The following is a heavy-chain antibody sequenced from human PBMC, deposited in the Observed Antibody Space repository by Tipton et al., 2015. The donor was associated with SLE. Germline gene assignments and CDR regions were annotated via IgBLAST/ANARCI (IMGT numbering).Heavy chain of an antibody. CDR1: GDSLRRSY. Sequence: TLSLTCIVSGDSLRRSYWSWIRQPPGQGLEWIGSLDDSGNTNYNPSLRSRVTMSIDTSKSQLSLKLSSVTAADTAVFYCAKGSGWYKDWGQGTLVTVSS. J-gene: IGHJ4*02. V-gene: IGHV4-59*01. D-gene: IGHD6-19*01. CDR3: AKGSGWYKD. CDR2: LDDSGNT.